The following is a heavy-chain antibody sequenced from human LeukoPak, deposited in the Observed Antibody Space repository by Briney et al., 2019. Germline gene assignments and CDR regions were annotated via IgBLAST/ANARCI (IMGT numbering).Heavy chain of an antibody. D-gene: IGHD3-10*01. CDR3: ARERRSGTYYYFDY. Sequence: SETLSLTCTVSDGSISSYYWSWIRQPPGKGLEWIGYIYYSGSTNYNPSLKSRVSMSVHTSKNQFSLKLSSVTAADTAVYYCARERRSGTYYYFDYWGQGILVTVSS. CDR2: IYYSGST. CDR1: DGSISSYY. V-gene: IGHV4-59*01. J-gene: IGHJ4*02.